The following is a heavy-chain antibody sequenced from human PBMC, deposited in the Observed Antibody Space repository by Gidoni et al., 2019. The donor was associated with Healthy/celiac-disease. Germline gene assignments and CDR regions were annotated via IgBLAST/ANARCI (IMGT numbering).Heavy chain of an antibody. CDR3: ARDLSGLFCIDY. CDR2: IWYDGSNK. D-gene: IGHD2-15*01. J-gene: IGHJ4*02. V-gene: IGHV3-33*01. Sequence: QVQLVESGGGVVQPGRSLRLTCAASGFPCTRYGMHWVRQAPGKGLEWVAVIWYDGSNKYYADSVKGRFTISRDNSKNTLYLQMNSLGAEDTAVYYCARDLSGLFCIDYWGQGTLVTVSS. CDR1: GFPCTRYG.